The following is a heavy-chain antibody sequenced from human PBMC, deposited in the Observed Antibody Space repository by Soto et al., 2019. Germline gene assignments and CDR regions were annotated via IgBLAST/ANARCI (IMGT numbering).Heavy chain of an antibody. J-gene: IGHJ4*02. CDR3: ARDSLWYFDY. Sequence: QVQLVESGGGVVQPGRSLRLSCAASGFPFNSYAMHWVRQAPGKGLEWVAVVSYDGNYKTYADSVKGRFTISRYNSDNTLNLQMHSLRFEDTAVYYCARDSLWYFDYWGLGTVVTVSS. V-gene: IGHV3-30-3*01. CDR2: VSYDGNYK. D-gene: IGHD2-21*01. CDR1: GFPFNSYA.